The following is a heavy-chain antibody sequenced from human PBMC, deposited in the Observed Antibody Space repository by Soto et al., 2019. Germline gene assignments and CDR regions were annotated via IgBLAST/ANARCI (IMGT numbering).Heavy chain of an antibody. Sequence: GGSLRLSCAASGFTFSSYSMNWVRQAPGKGLEWVSSISSSSSYIYYADSVKGRFTISRDNAKNSLYLQMNSLRAEDTAVYYCAALDNYNWNLGEFFDYWGQGTLVTVSS. CDR1: GFTFSSYS. D-gene: IGHD1-7*01. CDR2: ISSSSSYI. J-gene: IGHJ4*02. V-gene: IGHV3-21*01. CDR3: AALDNYNWNLGEFFDY.